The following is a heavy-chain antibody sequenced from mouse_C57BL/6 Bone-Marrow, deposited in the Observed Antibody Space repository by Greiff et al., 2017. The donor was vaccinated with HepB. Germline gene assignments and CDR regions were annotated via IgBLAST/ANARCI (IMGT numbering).Heavy chain of an antibody. CDR2: IDPENGDT. D-gene: IGHD1-1*01. V-gene: IGHV14-4*01. CDR3: TTDYGSRDYAMDY. CDR1: GFNIKDDY. J-gene: IGHJ4*01. Sequence: EVQLQESGAELVRPGASVKLSCTASGFNIKDDYMHWVKQRPEQGLEWIGWIDPENGDTEYASKFQGKATITADTSSNTAYLQLSSLTSEDTAVYYCTTDYGSRDYAMDYWGQGTSVTVSS.